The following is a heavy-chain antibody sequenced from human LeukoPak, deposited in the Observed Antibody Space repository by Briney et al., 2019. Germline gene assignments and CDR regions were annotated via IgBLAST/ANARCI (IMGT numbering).Heavy chain of an antibody. D-gene: IGHD5-18*01. J-gene: IGHJ6*02. V-gene: IGHV3-48*04. CDR1: GFTFSSYS. CDR3: AKQYTAYYYGMDV. CDR2: ISSSSSTI. Sequence: GGSLRLSCAASGFTFSSYSMNWVRQAPGKGLEWVSYISSSSSTIYYADSVKGRFTISRDNSKNSLYLQMNSLRTEDTALYYCAKQYTAYYYGMDVWGQGTTVTVSS.